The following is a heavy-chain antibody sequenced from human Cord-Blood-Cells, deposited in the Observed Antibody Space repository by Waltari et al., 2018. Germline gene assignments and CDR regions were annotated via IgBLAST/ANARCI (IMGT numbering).Heavy chain of an antibody. J-gene: IGHJ4*02. D-gene: IGHD1-1*01. Sequence: QVHLQESDQGLVKPPETLSLTCTISVGTISSYYWSWIRQPPGKGRKWIGNSYYSGRPHYSPSLERRPSISGDTSNTQASLKVSSVTAADTAVYHWARYRTGTFDYWGQRTLVTVSS. CDR2: SYYSGRP. V-gene: IGHV4-59*01. CDR3: ARYRTGTFDY. CDR1: VGTISSYY.